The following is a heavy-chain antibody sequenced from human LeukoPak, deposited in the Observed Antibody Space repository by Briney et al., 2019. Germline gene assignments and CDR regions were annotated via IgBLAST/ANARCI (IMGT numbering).Heavy chain of an antibody. CDR1: GFTFSSYE. D-gene: IGHD2-8*02. CDR3: ARGTHPNVLPRYYFDY. Sequence: PGGSLRLSCAASGFTFSSYEMNWVRQAPGKGLEWVSYISSSGSTIYYADSVKGRFTISRDNAKNSLYLQMNSLRAEDTAVYYCARGTHPNVLPRYYFDYWGQGTLVTVSS. J-gene: IGHJ4*02. V-gene: IGHV3-48*03. CDR2: ISSSGSTI.